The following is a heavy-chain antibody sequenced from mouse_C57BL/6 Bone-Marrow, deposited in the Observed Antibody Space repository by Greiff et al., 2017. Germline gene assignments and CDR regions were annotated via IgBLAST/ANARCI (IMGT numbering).Heavy chain of an antibody. D-gene: IGHD3-2*02. V-gene: IGHV1-52*01. CDR3: ARPDSSGYLGD. J-gene: IGHJ2*01. CDR2: IDPSDSET. Sequence: QVQLKQSGAELVRPGSSVKLSCKASGYTFTSYWMHWVKQRPIQGLEWIGNIDPSDSETHYNQKFKDKATLTVDKSSSTAYMQRSSLTSEDSAVYDRARPDSSGYLGDRGQGTTLT. CDR1: GYTFTSYW.